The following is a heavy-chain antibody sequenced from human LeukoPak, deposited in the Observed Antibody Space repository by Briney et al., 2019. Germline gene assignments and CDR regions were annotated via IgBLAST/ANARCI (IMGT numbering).Heavy chain of an antibody. J-gene: IGHJ6*02. CDR2: ISSNGGST. V-gene: IGHV3-64D*09. CDR3: ARFVFDYYGSGRVYYYYYGMDV. Sequence: TGGSLRLSCSASGFTFSSYAMYWVRQAPGKGLEYVSAISSNGGSTYYADSVKGRFTISRDNSKNTLYLQMSSLRAEDTAVYYCARFVFDYYGSGRVYYYYYGMDVWGQGATVTVSS. CDR1: GFTFSSYA. D-gene: IGHD3-10*01.